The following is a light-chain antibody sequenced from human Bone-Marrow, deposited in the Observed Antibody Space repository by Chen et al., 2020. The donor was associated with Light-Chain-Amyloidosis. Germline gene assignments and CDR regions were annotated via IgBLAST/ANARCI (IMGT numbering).Light chain of an antibody. J-gene: IGLJ3*02. CDR1: NIGPTS. CDR2: DDS. CDR3: QVWDRSSDRPV. Sequence: SYVLTQPSSVSVAPAQTATIACGGNNIGPTSVHWYQQTPGQAPLLVVYDDSDRPSGIPERLSGSNSGNTATLTISRVEAGDEADYYCQVWDRSSDRPVFGGGTKLTVL. V-gene: IGLV3-21*02.